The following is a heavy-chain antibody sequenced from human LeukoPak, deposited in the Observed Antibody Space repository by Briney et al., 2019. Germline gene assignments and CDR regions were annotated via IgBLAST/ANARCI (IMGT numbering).Heavy chain of an antibody. J-gene: IGHJ4*02. CDR1: GGSISSSSYY. CDR3: ARRASGGVIDYFDY. V-gene: IGHV4-39*01. D-gene: IGHD3-16*02. CDR2: IYYSGST. Sequence: SETLSLTCTVSGGSISSSSYYWGWIRQPPGKGLEWIGSIYYSGSTYYNPSLKSRVTISVDTSKNQFSLKLSSVTAADTAVYYCARRASGGVIDYFDYWGQGTLVTVSS.